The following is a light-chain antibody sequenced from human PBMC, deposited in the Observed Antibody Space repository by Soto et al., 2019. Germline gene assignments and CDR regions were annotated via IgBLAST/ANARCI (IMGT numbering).Light chain of an antibody. CDR1: SSDVGGYNY. V-gene: IGLV2-14*03. J-gene: IGLJ1*01. Sequence: QCVLTQPSSVSGSPGQSITITCTGTSSDVGGYNYVSWYQQHPAKAPKVMIYDVSNRPSGVSNRFSGSKSGNTASLTISGLQAEDEADYYCYSYTSSSTYVFGTGTKVTVL. CDR2: DVS. CDR3: YSYTSSSTYV.